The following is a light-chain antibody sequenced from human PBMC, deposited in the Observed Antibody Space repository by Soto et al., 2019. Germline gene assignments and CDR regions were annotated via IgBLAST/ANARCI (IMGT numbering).Light chain of an antibody. J-gene: IGKJ1*01. CDR3: QQYGTSPPT. V-gene: IGKV3-20*01. CDR1: QRVSNTY. Sequence: EIVLAQSPGTLSLSPGERATLSCRASQRVSNTYLAWYQQKPGQAPRLLIYGVSSRATGIPDRFSGSGSGTDFTLTISRLEPEDFAVYYCQQYGTSPPTFGQGTKVDIK. CDR2: GVS.